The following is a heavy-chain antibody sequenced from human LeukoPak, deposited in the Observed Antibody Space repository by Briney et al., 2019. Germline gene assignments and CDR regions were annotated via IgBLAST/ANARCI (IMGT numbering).Heavy chain of an antibody. CDR1: GGSVSSDSCF. Sequence: SETLSLTCSVSGGSVSSDSCFWNWVRQPPGKGLEWIGYIYYSGSTNYNPSLKSRVTISVDTSKNQFSLKLSSVTAADTAVYYCARGNGVATIERYYYYGMDVWGQGTTVTVSS. D-gene: IGHD5-12*01. V-gene: IGHV4-61*01. CDR3: ARGNGVATIERYYYYGMDV. CDR2: IYYSGST. J-gene: IGHJ6*02.